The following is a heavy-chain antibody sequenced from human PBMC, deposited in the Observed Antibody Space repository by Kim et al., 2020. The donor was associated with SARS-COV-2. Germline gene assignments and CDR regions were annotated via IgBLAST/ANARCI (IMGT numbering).Heavy chain of an antibody. Sequence: GGSLRLSCAASGFTFSSYSMNWVRQAPGKGLEWVSYISSSSSTIYYADSVKGRFTISRDNAKNSLYLQMNSLRDEATAVYYCARPTIDILTGYYSADGDYWGHGTLVTVSS. CDR2: ISSSSSTI. CDR1: GFTFSSYS. V-gene: IGHV3-48*02. CDR3: ARPTIDILTGYYSADGDY. J-gene: IGHJ4*01. D-gene: IGHD3-9*01.